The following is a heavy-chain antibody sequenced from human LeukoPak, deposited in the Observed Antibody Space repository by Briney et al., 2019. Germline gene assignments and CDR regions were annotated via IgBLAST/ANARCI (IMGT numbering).Heavy chain of an antibody. J-gene: IGHJ4*02. CDR3: AKSPYSSSWLPYYFDY. D-gene: IGHD6-13*01. Sequence: GGSLRLSCVASGFTFSDHSMMWVRQAPGKGLEWVSYISRSSDTIYYADSVKGRFTISRDNAKNSLYPQMNSLRAEDTAVYYCAKSPYSSSWLPYYFDYWGQGTLVTVSS. V-gene: IGHV3-11*01. CDR2: ISRSSDTI. CDR1: GFTFSDHS.